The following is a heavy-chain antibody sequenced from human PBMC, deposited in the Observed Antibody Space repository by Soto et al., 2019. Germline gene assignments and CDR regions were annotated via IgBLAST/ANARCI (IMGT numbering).Heavy chain of an antibody. CDR2: TWSDGTNK. CDR3: ARGRIPDVPFDARDI. D-gene: IGHD2-2*01. V-gene: IGHV3-33*01. CDR1: GFTFSSYG. Sequence: QVQLVESGGGVVQPGGSLRLSCVASGFTFSSYGMHWVRQAPGKGLEWVAFTWSDGTNKFYADSVKGRFTISRDNAKNTRYLQINSLRGEDTAVYYCARGRIPDVPFDARDICGQWTRVTVSS. J-gene: IGHJ3*02.